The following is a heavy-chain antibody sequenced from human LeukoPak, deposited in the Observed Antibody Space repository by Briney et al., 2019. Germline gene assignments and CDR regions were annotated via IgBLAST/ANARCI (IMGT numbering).Heavy chain of an antibody. J-gene: IGHJ6*02. Sequence: PGGSLRLSCAASGFTFSSYAMSWVRQAPGKGLEWVSAISGGGGSTYYADSVKGRFTISRDNSKNTLYLQMNSLRAEDTAVYYCARVEGIAAASPSGMDVWGQGTTVTVSS. CDR2: ISGGGGST. V-gene: IGHV3-23*01. D-gene: IGHD6-13*01. CDR1: GFTFSSYA. CDR3: ARVEGIAAASPSGMDV.